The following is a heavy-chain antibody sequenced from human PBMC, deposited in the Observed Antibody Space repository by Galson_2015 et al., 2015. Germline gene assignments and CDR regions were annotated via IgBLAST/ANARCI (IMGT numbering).Heavy chain of an antibody. D-gene: IGHD3-16*02. V-gene: IGHV3-21*01. J-gene: IGHJ6*02. CDR2: ISSSSTYI. CDR1: GITFSSYS. Sequence: LRLSCAASGITFSSYSLNWVRQAPGKGLEWVSFISSSSTYIYYADSVKGRFTISRDNAKNSLYLQMNSLRVEDTAVYYCARADSGITFGGVIPLGMDVWGQGTTVTVSS. CDR3: ARADSGITFGGVIPLGMDV.